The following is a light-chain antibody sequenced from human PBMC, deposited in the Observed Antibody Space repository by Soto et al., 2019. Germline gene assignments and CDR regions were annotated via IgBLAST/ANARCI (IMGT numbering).Light chain of an antibody. Sequence: QSVLTQPPSASGTPGQRVTISCSGSGSNIGSNTVTWYQQLSGTAPKLLIHSDNERPSGVPDRFSGAKSGTSASLVISGLQSDDEADFYCAAWDDSLNGPVFGGGTKLTVL. V-gene: IGLV1-44*01. J-gene: IGLJ2*01. CDR1: GSNIGSNT. CDR2: SDN. CDR3: AAWDDSLNGPV.